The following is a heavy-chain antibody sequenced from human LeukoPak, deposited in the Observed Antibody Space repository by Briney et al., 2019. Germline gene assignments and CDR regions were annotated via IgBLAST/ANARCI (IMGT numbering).Heavy chain of an antibody. V-gene: IGHV3-21*01. Sequence: GGSLRLSCAASGFTFSTYSMNWVRQAPGKGLEWVSPISSASSNIYYADSVKGRFTISRDNAQNSLYLQMNSLRAEDTAVYYCARDMYGSGRTGSVDFWGQGTLVTVSS. D-gene: IGHD3-10*01. CDR1: GFTFSTYS. CDR2: ISSASSNI. J-gene: IGHJ4*02. CDR3: ARDMYGSGRTGSVDF.